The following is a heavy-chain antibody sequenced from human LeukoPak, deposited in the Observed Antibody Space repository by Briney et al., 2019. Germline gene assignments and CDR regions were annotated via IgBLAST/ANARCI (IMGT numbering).Heavy chain of an antibody. D-gene: IGHD4-17*01. J-gene: IGHJ4*02. Sequence: SVKVSCKASGGTFSTYAIIWVRQAPGQGLEWMGGLIPNFGTARGAQKFQGRVTITADESTSTAYMELSSLRSEDTAVYYCARVRVSGVDFGDYDEVYWGQGTLVTVSS. V-gene: IGHV1-69*13. CDR1: GGTFSTYA. CDR3: ARVRVSGVDFGDYDEVY. CDR2: LIPNFGTA.